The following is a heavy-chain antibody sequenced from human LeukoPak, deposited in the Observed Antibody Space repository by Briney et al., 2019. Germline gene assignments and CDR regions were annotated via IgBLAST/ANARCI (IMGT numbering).Heavy chain of an antibody. Sequence: ASVKVSCKASGYTFMHYGIHWVRQAPGQGLEWLGWISANNSDTNYAQKLQGRVTMTTDTSTSTAYMELRSLTSDDTAVYYCARRGPTPYYYYMDVWGNGTTVTVSS. J-gene: IGHJ6*03. CDR1: GYTFMHYG. CDR2: ISANNSDT. V-gene: IGHV1-18*01. CDR3: ARRGPTPYYYYMDV. D-gene: IGHD2-15*01.